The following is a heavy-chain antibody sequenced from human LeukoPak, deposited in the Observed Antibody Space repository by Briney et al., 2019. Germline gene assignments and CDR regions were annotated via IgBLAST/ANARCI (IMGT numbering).Heavy chain of an antibody. D-gene: IGHD5-24*01. V-gene: IGHV1-69*02. CDR3: ATARMHDY. CDR1: AGTFGSDI. Sequence: SVKVSCKASAGTFGSDIINWVRQAPGQGLEWMGRIIPRVDMTNYAQKFQDRVTITADRSTSTVYMELSTLRSDDTAVYYCATARMHDYWGQGTQVTVSS. CDR2: IIPRVDMT. J-gene: IGHJ4*02.